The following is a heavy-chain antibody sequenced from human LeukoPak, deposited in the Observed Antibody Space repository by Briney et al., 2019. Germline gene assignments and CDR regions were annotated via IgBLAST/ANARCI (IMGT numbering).Heavy chain of an antibody. CDR2: ISAYNGNS. V-gene: IGHV1-18*01. Sequence: ASVKVSCKASGYTFTSYSINWVRQAPGQGLEWMGWISAYNGNSHYTQKFQGRVTITADESTSTAYMELSSLRSEDTAVYYCASRIAVAGEGLRSDYWGQGTLVTVSS. CDR1: GYTFTSYS. D-gene: IGHD6-19*01. CDR3: ASRIAVAGEGLRSDY. J-gene: IGHJ4*02.